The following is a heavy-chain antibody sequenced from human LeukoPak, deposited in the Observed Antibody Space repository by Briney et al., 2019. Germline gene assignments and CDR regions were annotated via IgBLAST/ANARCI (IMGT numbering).Heavy chain of an antibody. Sequence: GGSLRLSCSAFGFTFGDYAFHWVLQAPGKGLEWLAFIRYDGSDSYYADSVKGRFTISRDNSKKTLYLQMDSLRTEDTAFYYCALIGVVIPPDTYDVWGQGTLVTVSS. V-gene: IGHV3-30*02. CDR2: IRYDGSDS. D-gene: IGHD2-21*01. CDR1: GFTFGDYA. J-gene: IGHJ3*01. CDR3: ALIGVVIPPDTYDV.